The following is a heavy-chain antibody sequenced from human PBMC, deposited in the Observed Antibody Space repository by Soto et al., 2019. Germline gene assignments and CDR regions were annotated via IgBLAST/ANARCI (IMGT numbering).Heavy chain of an antibody. V-gene: IGHV3-15*07. CDR2: IKSKTDGGTT. D-gene: IGHD3-10*01. Sequence: GGSLRLSCAASGFTFSNAGMNWVRQAPGKGLEWVGRIKSKTDGGTTDYAAPVKGRFTIARDDSKNTLYLQMNSLKTEDTAVYYCTTVEGSYYYYGMDVWGQGTTVTVSS. J-gene: IGHJ6*02. CDR3: TTVEGSYYYYGMDV. CDR1: GFTFSNAG.